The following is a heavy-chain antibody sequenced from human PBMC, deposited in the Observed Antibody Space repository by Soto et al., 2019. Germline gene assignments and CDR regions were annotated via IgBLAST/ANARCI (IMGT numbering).Heavy chain of an antibody. Sequence: SVKVSCKASGGTFSSYAISWVRQAPGQGLEWMGGIIPIFGTASYAQKFQGRVTITADESTSTAYMELSSLRSEDTAVYYCARDSRGDRDGYGADEYYFDYWGQGTLVTGSS. J-gene: IGHJ4*02. D-gene: IGHD5-12*01. CDR2: IIPIFGTA. CDR1: GGTFSSYA. V-gene: IGHV1-69*13. CDR3: ARDSRGDRDGYGADEYYFDY.